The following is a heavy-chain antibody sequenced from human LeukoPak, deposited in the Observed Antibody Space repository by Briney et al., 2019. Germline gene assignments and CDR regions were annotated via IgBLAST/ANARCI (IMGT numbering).Heavy chain of an antibody. CDR2: ISSSSSYI. Sequence: SGGSLRLSXAASGFTFSSYEMNWVSQAPGKGLEWVSSISSSSSYIYYADSVKGRFTISRDNAKNSLYLQMNSLRAEDTAVYYCAREGDIVVVVAAIYFDYWGQGTLVTVSS. V-gene: IGHV3-21*01. CDR3: AREGDIVVVVAAIYFDY. D-gene: IGHD2-15*01. J-gene: IGHJ4*02. CDR1: GFTFSSYE.